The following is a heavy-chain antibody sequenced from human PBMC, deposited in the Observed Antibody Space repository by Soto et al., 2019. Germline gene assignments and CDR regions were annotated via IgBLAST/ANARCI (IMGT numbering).Heavy chain of an antibody. CDR1: GFTFSSYA. J-gene: IGHJ4*02. CDR2: ISGSGGST. V-gene: IGHV3-23*01. Sequence: GGSLRLSCAASGFTFSSYAMSWVRQAPGKGLEWVSAISGSGGSTYYADSVKGRFTISRDNSKNTLYLQMNSLRAEDTAVYYCAKDRQRGPNYGDSYYFDYWGQGTLVTVSS. CDR3: AKDRQRGPNYGDSYYFDY. D-gene: IGHD4-17*01.